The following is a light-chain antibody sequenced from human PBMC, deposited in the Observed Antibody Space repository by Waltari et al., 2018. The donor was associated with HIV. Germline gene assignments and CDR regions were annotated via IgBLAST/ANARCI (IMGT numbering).Light chain of an antibody. Sequence: QSALTQPAAVSGSPGQSIAVSCTGSSSDVGAYDYVSWYQQHPDEAPKLLIFEVSDRPSGVSDRFSGSKSVNTASLTISGLQAEDEADYYCSSYTTRSTPDPNWVFGGGTKLTVL. CDR2: EVS. CDR3: SSYTTRSTPDPNWV. J-gene: IGLJ3*02. V-gene: IGLV2-14*01. CDR1: SSDVGAYDY.